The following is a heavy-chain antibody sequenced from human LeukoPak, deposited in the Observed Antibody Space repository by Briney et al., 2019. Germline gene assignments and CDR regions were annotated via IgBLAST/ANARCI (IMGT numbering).Heavy chain of an antibody. CDR1: GYSISSGYY. CDR2: IYHNGYT. CDR3: ARVRYNYGDSDY. V-gene: IGHV4-38-2*01. D-gene: IGHD5-18*01. J-gene: IGHJ4*02. Sequence: PSETLSLTCAVSGYSISSGYYWGWIRQPPGKGLEWIGTIYHNGYTYYNPSLKSRVTISVDTSKNQFSLKLSSVTAADTAVYYCARVRYNYGDSDYWGQGTLVTVSS.